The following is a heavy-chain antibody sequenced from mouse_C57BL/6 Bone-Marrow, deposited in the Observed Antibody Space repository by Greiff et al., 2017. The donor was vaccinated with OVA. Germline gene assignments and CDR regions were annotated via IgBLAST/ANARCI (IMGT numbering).Heavy chain of an antibody. CDR3: ARIAEDY. CDR1: GYSITSGYY. D-gene: IGHD1-1*01. CDR2: ISYDGSN. Sequence: EVQLQQSGPGLVKPSQSLSLTCSVTGYSITSGYYWNWIRQFPGNKLEWMGYISYDGSNNYNPSLKNRISITRDTSKNQFSLKLNSVTTEDTATYYCARIAEDYWGQGTTLTVSS. V-gene: IGHV3-6*01. J-gene: IGHJ2*01.